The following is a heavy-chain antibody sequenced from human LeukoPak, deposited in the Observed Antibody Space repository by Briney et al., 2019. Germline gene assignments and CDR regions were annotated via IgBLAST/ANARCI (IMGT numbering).Heavy chain of an antibody. CDR1: GFTFSNAW. J-gene: IGHJ4*02. CDR2: IKSKTDGGTT. D-gene: IGHD3-22*01. V-gene: IGHV3-15*01. CDR3: TTVYYYDSSGYYQNTFDY. Sequence: GGSLRLSCAASGFTFSNAWMSWVRQAPGKGLEWVGRIKSKTDGGTTDYAAPVKGRFTISRDDSKNTMYLQMSSLKTEYTAVYYCTTVYYYDSSGYYQNTFDYWGQGTLVTVSS.